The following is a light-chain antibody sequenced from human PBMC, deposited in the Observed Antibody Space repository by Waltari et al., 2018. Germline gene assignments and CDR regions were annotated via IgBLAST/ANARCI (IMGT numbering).Light chain of an antibody. V-gene: IGLV1-36*01. CDR2: NYD. Sequence: QSVLTQPPSVSEAPWQRVTISCSGSTSNIGTNAVNWYQQLPGTAPKLPLYNYDLRPSGGSDRFSGSQSGTSASLTISGLQSEDEAHYYCAAWDDSVNGRVFGGGTRLTVL. J-gene: IGLJ3*02. CDR1: TSNIGTNA. CDR3: AAWDDSVNGRV.